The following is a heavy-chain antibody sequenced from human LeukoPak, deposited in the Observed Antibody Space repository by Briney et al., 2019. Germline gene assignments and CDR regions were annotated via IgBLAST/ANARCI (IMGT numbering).Heavy chain of an antibody. Sequence: GGSLRPSCAASGFTFSSYSMNWVRQAPGKGLEWVSYISSSSSTIYYADSVKGRFTISRDNAKNSLYLQMNSLRAEDTAVYYCARGIAAKFYYYYMDVWGKGTTVTVSS. CDR1: GFTFSSYS. CDR2: ISSSSSTI. J-gene: IGHJ6*03. V-gene: IGHV3-48*04. CDR3: ARGIAAKFYYYYMDV. D-gene: IGHD6-6*01.